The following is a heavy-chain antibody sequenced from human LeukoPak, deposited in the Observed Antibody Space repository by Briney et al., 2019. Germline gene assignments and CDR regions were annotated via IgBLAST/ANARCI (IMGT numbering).Heavy chain of an antibody. CDR1: GFTFSSYW. CDR3: AREGQQLVQYYFDY. D-gene: IGHD6-13*01. CDR2: INTDGSST. Sequence: GGSLRLSCAASGFTFSSYWMHWVRQAPGKGLVWVSRINTDGSSTSYADSVKGRFTISRDNAKNTLYLQMNSLRAEDTAVYYCAREGQQLVQYYFDYWGQGTLVTVSS. J-gene: IGHJ4*02. V-gene: IGHV3-74*01.